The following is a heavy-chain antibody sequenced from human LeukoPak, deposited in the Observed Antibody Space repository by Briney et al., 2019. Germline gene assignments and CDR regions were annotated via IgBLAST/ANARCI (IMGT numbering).Heavy chain of an antibody. CDR3: ARETDYGGNYDY. J-gene: IGHJ4*02. D-gene: IGHD4-23*01. CDR1: RFTFDIYK. V-gene: IGHV3-21*01. CDR2: ISSGSGYI. Sequence: GGSLRLFCAASRFTFDIYKMDWVRQAPGKGLEWVSSISSGSGYIYYADSVKGRFTISRDNAKNSLYLQMNSLRAEDTAVYYCARETDYGGNYDYWGQGTLVTVTS.